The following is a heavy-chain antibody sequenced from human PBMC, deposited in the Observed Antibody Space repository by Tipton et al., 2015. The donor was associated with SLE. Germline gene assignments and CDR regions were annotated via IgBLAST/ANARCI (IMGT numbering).Heavy chain of an antibody. D-gene: IGHD1-1*01. Sequence: SGFTFSSYGMHWVRQAPGKGLEWVAFIRCDGSNKYYADSVKGRFTISRDNSKNTLYLQMNSLRAEDTAVYYCARENWQDAFDIWGQGTMVTVSS. CDR2: IRCDGSNK. CDR3: ARENWQDAFDI. V-gene: IGHV3-30*02. J-gene: IGHJ3*02. CDR1: GFTFSSYG.